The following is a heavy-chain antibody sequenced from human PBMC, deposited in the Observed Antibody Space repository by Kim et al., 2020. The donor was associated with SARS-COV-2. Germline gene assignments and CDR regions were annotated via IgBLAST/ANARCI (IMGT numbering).Heavy chain of an antibody. CDR3: ATGGAGSGSYYSPNWFDP. CDR2: FDPEDGET. D-gene: IGHD3-10*01. CDR1: GYTLTELS. V-gene: IGHV1-24*01. Sequence: ASVKVSCKVSGYTLTELSMHWVRQAPGKGLEWMGGFDPEDGETIYAQKFQGRVTMTEDTSTDTADMELSSLRSEDTAVYYCATGGAGSGSYYSPNWFDPWGQGTLVTVAS. J-gene: IGHJ5*02.